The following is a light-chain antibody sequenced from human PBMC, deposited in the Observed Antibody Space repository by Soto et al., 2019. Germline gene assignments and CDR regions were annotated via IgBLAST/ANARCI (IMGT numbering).Light chain of an antibody. J-gene: IGKJ1*01. V-gene: IGKV1-39*01. CDR2: AAS. CDR3: QRSYGTPWT. Sequence: DIQMTQSPSSLSASVGDRVTITCRASQSISSYLNWYQQNPGKAPKLLIYAASSLQSGVPSRFSGSGSGTDFTLPISSLHPEDFVPYSGQRSYGTPWTFGQGPRWQSN. CDR1: QSISSY.